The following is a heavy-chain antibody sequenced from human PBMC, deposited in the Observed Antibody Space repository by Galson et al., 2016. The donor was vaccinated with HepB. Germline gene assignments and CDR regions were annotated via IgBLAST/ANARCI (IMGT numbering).Heavy chain of an antibody. V-gene: IGHV3-21*01. CDR2: ITSGSDYI. CDR1: GFTFSSQA. CDR3: AKVPYGDYASAFDS. D-gene: IGHD4-17*01. Sequence: SLRLSCAASGFTFSSQAMSWVRQAPGRGLEWVSSITSGSDYIYEAHSVKGRFTISRDDAKNSLYLQMNSLRAEDTAVYFCAKVPYGDYASAFDSWGQGTLVTVSS. J-gene: IGHJ4*02.